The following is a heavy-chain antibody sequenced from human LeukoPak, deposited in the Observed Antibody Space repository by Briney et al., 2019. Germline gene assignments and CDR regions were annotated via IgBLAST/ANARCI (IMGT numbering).Heavy chain of an antibody. J-gene: IGHJ6*02. D-gene: IGHD3-16*02. CDR2: ISFSGDTI. CDR1: GFTFSSYE. Sequence: GGSLRLSCAASGFTFSSYEMIWVRQAPGKGLEWILKISFSGDTIHSADSVKGRFTTSRDNAKNPLYLQMSSLRAEDTAVYYCARRLSYYGRDVWGQGTTVIVSS. V-gene: IGHV3-48*03. CDR3: ARRLSYYGRDV.